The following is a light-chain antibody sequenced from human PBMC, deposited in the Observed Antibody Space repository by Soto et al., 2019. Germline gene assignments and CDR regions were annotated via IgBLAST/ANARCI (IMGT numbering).Light chain of an antibody. CDR3: QESYNTLTYT. CDR1: QSISNY. Sequence: DIQMTQSPSSLSASVGDRVTITCRASQSISNYLNWYQQKPGKAPKLLIFAASNLQSGVPSRFSGSGSGPDFTLTISSLQPEDFATYYCQESYNTLTYTLGPGTKVDIK. V-gene: IGKV1-39*01. J-gene: IGKJ3*01. CDR2: AAS.